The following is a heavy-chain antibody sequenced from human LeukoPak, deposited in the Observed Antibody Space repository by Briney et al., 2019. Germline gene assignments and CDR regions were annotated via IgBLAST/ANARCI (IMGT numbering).Heavy chain of an antibody. CDR3: ARDKWGDGYNYDNWFDP. CDR2: ISYDGSNK. V-gene: IGHV3-30-3*01. J-gene: IGHJ5*02. D-gene: IGHD5-24*01. Sequence: PGRSLRLSCAASGFTFSSYAMHWVRQAPGKGLEWVAVISYDGSNKYYADSVKGQFTISRDNAKNSLYLQMNSLRDEDTAVYYCARDKWGDGYNYDNWFDPWGQGTLVTVSS. CDR1: GFTFSSYA.